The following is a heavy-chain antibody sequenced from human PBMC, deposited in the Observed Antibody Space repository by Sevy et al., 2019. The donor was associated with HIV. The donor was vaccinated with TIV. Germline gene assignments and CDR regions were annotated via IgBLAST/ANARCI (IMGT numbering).Heavy chain of an antibody. CDR2: ISYDGSNK. J-gene: IGHJ6*02. CDR3: AKADFWSGYYHYYYGMDV. Sequence: GGSLRLSCAASGFTFSSYGMHWVRRAPGKGLEWVAVISYDGSNKYYADSVKGRFTISRDNSKNTLYLQMNSLRAEDTAVYYCAKADFWSGYYHYYYGMDVWGQGTTVTVSS. V-gene: IGHV3-30*18. CDR1: GFTFSSYG. D-gene: IGHD3-3*01.